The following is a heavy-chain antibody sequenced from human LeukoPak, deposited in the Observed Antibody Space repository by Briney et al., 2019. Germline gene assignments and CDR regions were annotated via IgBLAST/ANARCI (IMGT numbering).Heavy chain of an antibody. Sequence: ASVKVSCKASGGTFSSYAMSWVRQAPGQGPEWMGGIIRIFVTANYAPKFHATFTITTAESTSTAYMELSSLRSEDTAVYYCARGSGIAVAGTEDYYMDVWGKGTTVTVSS. CDR1: GGTFSSYA. J-gene: IGHJ6*03. CDR2: IIRIFVTA. D-gene: IGHD6-19*01. CDR3: ARGSGIAVAGTEDYYMDV. V-gene: IGHV1-69*05.